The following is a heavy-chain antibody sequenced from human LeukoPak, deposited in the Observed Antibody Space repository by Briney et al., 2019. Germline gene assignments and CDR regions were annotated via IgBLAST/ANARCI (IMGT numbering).Heavy chain of an antibody. CDR3: AREITGYNWFDP. V-gene: IGHV4-30-2*01. Sequence: SETLSLTCAVSGGSISSGGYSWSWIRQPPGKGLEWIGYIYHSGSTYYNPSLKSRVAISVDRSKNQFSLKLSSVTAADTAVYYCAREITGYNWFDPWGQGTLVTVSS. CDR1: GGSISSGGYS. J-gene: IGHJ5*02. D-gene: IGHD3-16*01. CDR2: IYHSGST.